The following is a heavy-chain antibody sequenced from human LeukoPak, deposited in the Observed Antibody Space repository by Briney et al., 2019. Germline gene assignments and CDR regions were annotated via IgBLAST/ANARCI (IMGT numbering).Heavy chain of an antibody. V-gene: IGHV3-21*01. CDR1: GFTFSSYS. Sequence: GGSLRLSCAASGFTFSSYSMNWVRQAPGKGLEWVSSISSSSSYIYYADSVKGRFTISRDNAKNSLYLQMNSLRAEDTAVYYCARIHNLGILAHFDYWGQGTLVTVSS. CDR2: ISSSSSYI. J-gene: IGHJ4*02. CDR3: ARIHNLGILAHFDY. D-gene: IGHD1-1*01.